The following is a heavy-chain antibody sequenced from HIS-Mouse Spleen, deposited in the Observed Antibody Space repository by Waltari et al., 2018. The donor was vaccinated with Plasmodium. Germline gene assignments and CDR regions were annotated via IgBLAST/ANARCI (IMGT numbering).Heavy chain of an antibody. CDR2: IYYSGST. CDR1: GGSISSGGYY. CDR3: ARSIAATVTFYFDY. D-gene: IGHD6-13*01. V-gene: IGHV4-31*03. Sequence: QVQLQESGPGLVKPSQTLSLTCTVSGGSISSGGYYWSWIRQHPGKGLEWIGYIYYSGSTYYNPSLKSRVTISVDTSKNQFSLKLSSVTAADTAVYYCARSIAATVTFYFDYWARERWSPSPQ. J-gene: IGHJ4*02.